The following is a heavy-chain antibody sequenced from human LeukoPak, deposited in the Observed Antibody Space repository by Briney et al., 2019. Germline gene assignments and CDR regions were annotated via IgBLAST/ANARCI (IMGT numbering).Heavy chain of an antibody. V-gene: IGHV3-30*04. Sequence: GGSLRLSCAASGLNFSTYAIHWVRQAPGKGLEWVAVISKDGSKNYYADSVKGRFTFSRDNAKNSLFLQMNSLGTDDTAVYYCVRDPNVLLWFGGSMDVWGQGTTVTVSS. CDR3: VRDPNVLLWFGGSMDV. D-gene: IGHD3-10*01. CDR2: ISKDGSKN. J-gene: IGHJ6*02. CDR1: GLNFSTYA.